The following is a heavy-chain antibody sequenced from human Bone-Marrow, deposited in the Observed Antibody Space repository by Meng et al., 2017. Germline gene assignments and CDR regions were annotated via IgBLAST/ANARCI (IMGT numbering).Heavy chain of an antibody. D-gene: IGHD2-15*01. J-gene: IGHJ3*02. CDR1: GFTFSNAW. V-gene: IGHV3-15*01. Sequence: GESLKISCAASGFTFSNAWISWVRQAPGKGPEWVGRIKSKTDGGTTDYAAPVKGRFTISRDDSKNTLYLQMNSLKTEDTAVYYCTTVFGVVVVAARQDAFDIWGQGTMVTVSS. CDR2: IKSKTDGGTT. CDR3: TTVFGVVVVAARQDAFDI.